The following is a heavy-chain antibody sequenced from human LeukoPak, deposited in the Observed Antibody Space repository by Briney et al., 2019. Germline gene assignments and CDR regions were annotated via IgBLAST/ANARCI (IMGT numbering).Heavy chain of an antibody. CDR1: GFTFSGYA. D-gene: IGHD4-11*01. V-gene: IGHV3-64*02. CDR2: ISNNGDST. CDR3: ARVDIYSYFDY. Sequence: GGSLRLSCAASGFTFSGYAMHWVRQAPGKGLESVSAISNNGDSTYYTDSVRGRFTISRDNSKNTLYLQMGSLRADDMAVYSCARVDIYSYFDYWGQGVLVTVSS. J-gene: IGHJ4*02.